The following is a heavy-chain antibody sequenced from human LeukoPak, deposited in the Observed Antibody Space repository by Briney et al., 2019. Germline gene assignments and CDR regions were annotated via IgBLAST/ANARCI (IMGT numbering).Heavy chain of an antibody. D-gene: IGHD6-13*01. CDR3: ARRGIAAADDAFDI. Sequence: GGSLRLSCAASGFTFSSYGMHWVRQAPGRGLEWVADIWYDGSNKYYADSVKGRFTISRDNSKNTLYLQMNSLRAEDTAVYYCARRGIAAADDAFDIWGQGTMVTVSS. CDR1: GFTFSSYG. CDR2: IWYDGSNK. J-gene: IGHJ3*02. V-gene: IGHV3-33*01.